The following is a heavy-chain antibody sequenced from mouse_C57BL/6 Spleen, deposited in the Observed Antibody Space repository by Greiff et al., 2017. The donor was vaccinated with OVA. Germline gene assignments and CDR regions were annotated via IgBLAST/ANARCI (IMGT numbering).Heavy chain of an antibody. Sequence: QVQLQQSGAELVKPGASVKISCKASGYAFSSYWMNWVKQRPGKGLEWIGQFYPGDGDTNYNGKFKGKATLTADKSSSTAYMQLSSLTSEDSAVYFCAREGEYGYSGWFAYWGQGTLVTVSA. CDR1: GYAFSSYW. CDR2: FYPGDGDT. CDR3: AREGEYGYSGWFAY. J-gene: IGHJ3*01. V-gene: IGHV1-80*01. D-gene: IGHD2-10*02.